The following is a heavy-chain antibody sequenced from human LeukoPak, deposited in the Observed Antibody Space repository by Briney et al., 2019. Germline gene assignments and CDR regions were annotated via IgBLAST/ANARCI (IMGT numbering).Heavy chain of an antibody. J-gene: IGHJ4*02. CDR2: ISGSGDST. D-gene: IGHD6-19*01. V-gene: IGHV3-23*01. CDR1: GFTFSNYA. Sequence: PGGSLRLSCAASGFTFSNYAMSWVRQAPGKGLEWVSAISGSGDSTYYADSVRARFTISRDNSKNRLFLQMSSLRVEDTAVYYCAKDTGAVAGFWGQGTLVNVSS. CDR3: AKDTGAVAGF.